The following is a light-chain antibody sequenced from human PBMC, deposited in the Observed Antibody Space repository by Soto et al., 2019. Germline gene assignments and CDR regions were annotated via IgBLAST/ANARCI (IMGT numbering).Light chain of an antibody. CDR3: QQYNNWPIT. CDR2: GAS. J-gene: IGKJ5*01. V-gene: IGKV3-15*01. Sequence: EIGVTQSTATLSVSPGERATLSCRASQTVLSNLAWYQQKPGQAPRLLIHGASTRATGFPARFSGSGSGTEFTLTISSLQSEDFAVYYCQQYNNWPITFGQGTRLEI. CDR1: QTVLSN.